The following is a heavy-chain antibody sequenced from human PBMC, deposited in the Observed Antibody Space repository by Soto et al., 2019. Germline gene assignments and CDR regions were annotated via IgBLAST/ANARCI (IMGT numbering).Heavy chain of an antibody. Sequence: QVHLVESGGGVVQPGRSLRLSCAASRFTFTTFGMHWVRQAPGKGLEWVAVVSHDGSHEYYADSVKGRFTISRDNSKNTLFLQMNSLRPEDTALYYCVTDHTSGWSPLYYYSGMDVWGQGTTVTVSS. CDR3: VTDHTSGWSPLYYYSGMDV. CDR2: VSHDGSHE. V-gene: IGHV3-30*03. D-gene: IGHD6-19*01. J-gene: IGHJ6*02. CDR1: RFTFTTFG.